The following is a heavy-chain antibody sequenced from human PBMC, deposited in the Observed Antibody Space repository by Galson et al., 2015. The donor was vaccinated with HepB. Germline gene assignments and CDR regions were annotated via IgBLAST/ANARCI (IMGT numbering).Heavy chain of an antibody. CDR2: IYYTGNT. V-gene: IGHV4-39*01. CDR3: ARHAMIRGVLKWFDP. J-gene: IGHJ5*02. Sequence: ETLSLTCTVSGGSISTTISYWGWIRQPPGKGGEWIGSIYYTGNTYYNPSLKSRVTISVYTSKNQFSQKLSFVTAADTALYYCARHAMIRGVLKWFDPGGQGTLVTVSS. D-gene: IGHD3-10*01. CDR1: GGSISTTISY.